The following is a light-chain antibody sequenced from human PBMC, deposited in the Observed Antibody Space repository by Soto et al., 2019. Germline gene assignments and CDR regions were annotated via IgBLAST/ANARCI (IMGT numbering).Light chain of an antibody. J-gene: IGLJ1*01. CDR2: GNN. Sequence: QSLLTQPPSVSSAPGQRVTMSCTGSSSNIGAGYDVHWYKQLPGTAPKVLIYGNNNRPSGVPDRFSGSKSGTSASLAITWLQAEDEADYYCQSFDNSLSGSRVFGTGTKVTVL. CDR3: QSFDNSLSGSRV. CDR1: SSNIGAGYD. V-gene: IGLV1-40*01.